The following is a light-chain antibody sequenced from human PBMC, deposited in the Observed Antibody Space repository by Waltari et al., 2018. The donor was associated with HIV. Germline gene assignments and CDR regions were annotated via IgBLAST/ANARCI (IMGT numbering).Light chain of an antibody. V-gene: IGKV1-39*01. CDR3: QQSYNTPYT. CDR1: QSISNY. Sequence: VTITCRTSQSISNYLNWYQQKPGRAPNLLIFGASSLQSGVPSRFRGSGSGTDFTLTISSLQPEDFATYYCQQSYNTPYTFGQGTKLEIK. CDR2: GAS. J-gene: IGKJ2*01.